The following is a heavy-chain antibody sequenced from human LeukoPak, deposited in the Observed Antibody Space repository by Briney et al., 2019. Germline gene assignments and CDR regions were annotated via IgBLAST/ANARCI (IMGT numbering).Heavy chain of an antibody. Sequence: SETLSLTCTVSGGSISSSSYYWGWIRQPPGKGLEWIGSMYHSGSTYYNPSLKSRVTISVDTSKNQFSLKLSSVTAADTAVYYCARVTIAAAGTLNWFDPWGQGTLVTVSS. CDR3: ARVTIAAAGTLNWFDP. J-gene: IGHJ5*02. CDR1: GGSISSSSYY. V-gene: IGHV4-39*07. CDR2: MYHSGST. D-gene: IGHD6-13*01.